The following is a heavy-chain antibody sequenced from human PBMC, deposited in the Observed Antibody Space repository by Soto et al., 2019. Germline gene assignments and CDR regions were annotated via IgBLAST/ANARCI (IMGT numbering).Heavy chain of an antibody. J-gene: IGHJ1*01. D-gene: IGHD2-21*01. Sequence: SETLSLTCTVSGASITDYYWNWIRQSLEKGLGWIAYIDYNGKTNYNPSLKSRVTISLDKSNNQFSLNLMPVTAADTAVYYCARDQSFGYFPRPLQHWGRGTPVTVSS. CDR3: ARDQSFGYFPRPLQH. CDR1: GASITDYY. CDR2: IDYNGKT. V-gene: IGHV4-59*01.